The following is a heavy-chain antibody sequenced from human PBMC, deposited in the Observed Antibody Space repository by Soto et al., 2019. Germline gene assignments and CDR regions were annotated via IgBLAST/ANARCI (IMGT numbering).Heavy chain of an antibody. V-gene: IGHV1-69*06. D-gene: IGHD3-3*01. CDR3: ARGDYDFWSGYVHYGMDV. J-gene: IGHJ6*02. CDR2: IIPIFGTA. Sequence: QVQLVQSGAEVKKPGSSVKVSCKASGGTFSSYAISWVRQAPGQGLEWMGGIIPIFGTANYAQKFQGRVTITADKSTGTAHMELSSLRSEDTAVYYCARGDYDFWSGYVHYGMDVWGQGTTVTVSS. CDR1: GGTFSSYA.